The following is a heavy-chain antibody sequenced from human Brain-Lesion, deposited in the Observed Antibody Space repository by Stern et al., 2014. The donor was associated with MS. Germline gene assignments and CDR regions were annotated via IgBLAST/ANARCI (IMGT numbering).Heavy chain of an antibody. V-gene: IGHV1-8*01. CDR2: MNPYSGNT. Sequence: VQPVESGAEVKKPGASVKVSCKASGYTFSSYDITWVRQASGHGLEWMGWMNPYSGNTGYAQKFKGRVSMTSEPSISTVYMELTSLTSDDTAVYFCARAVRNQLLSEYWGQGTLVTVSS. J-gene: IGHJ4*02. D-gene: IGHD2-2*01. CDR1: GYTFSSYD. CDR3: ARAVRNQLLSEY.